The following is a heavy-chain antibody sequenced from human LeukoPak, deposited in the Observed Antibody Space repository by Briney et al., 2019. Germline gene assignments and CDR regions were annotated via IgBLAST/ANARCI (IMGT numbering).Heavy chain of an antibody. CDR2: ISESSRTI. J-gene: IGHJ4*02. Sequence: PGGSLRLSCAASGFAFSSYSMNWVRQAPGKGLEWVSFISESSRTIYYADSVKGRFTISRDNAKNSLYLQMNSLRAEDTAIYYCARDWGTGTTFDWGQGTLVTVSS. D-gene: IGHD1-1*01. CDR1: GFAFSSYS. CDR3: ARDWGTGTTFD. V-gene: IGHV3-48*01.